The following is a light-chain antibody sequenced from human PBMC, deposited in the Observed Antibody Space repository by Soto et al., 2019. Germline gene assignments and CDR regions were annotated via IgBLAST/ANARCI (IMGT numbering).Light chain of an antibody. CDR3: SSYTSSSTSVV. CDR1: SSDVGGYNY. Sequence: QSALTQPASVSGSPGQSITISCTGTSSDVGGYNYVSWYQQHPGKAPKLMIYEVSNRPSGVSNRFSGSKSGNTASLTISGLKAEDEADYYCSSYTSSSTSVVFGGGTKLTF. CDR2: EVS. V-gene: IGLV2-14*01. J-gene: IGLJ2*01.